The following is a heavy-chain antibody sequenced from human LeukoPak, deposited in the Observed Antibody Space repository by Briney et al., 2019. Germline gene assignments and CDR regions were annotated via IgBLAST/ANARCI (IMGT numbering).Heavy chain of an antibody. CDR2: IYYSGST. CDR1: GVSISSYY. CDR3: ARDYSSSWYLGAFDI. Sequence: PSETLSLTCTVSGVSISSYYWSWIRQPPGKGLEWIGYIYYSGSTNYNPSLKSRVTISVDTSKNQFSLKLSSVTAADTAVYYCARDYSSSWYLGAFDIWGQGTMVTVSS. V-gene: IGHV4-59*01. D-gene: IGHD6-13*01. J-gene: IGHJ3*02.